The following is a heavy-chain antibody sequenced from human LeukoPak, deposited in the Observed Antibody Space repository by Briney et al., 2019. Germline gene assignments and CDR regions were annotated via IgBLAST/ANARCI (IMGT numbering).Heavy chain of an antibody. D-gene: IGHD6-19*01. Sequence: GGSLRLSCAASGFTLSSSEMSWVRQAPGKGLEWGSYICSTSSRISYADSVKGRFTISRDNAKNSLYLQMHSLRAEDTAIYYCAGYRSGWYSLFYWGQGTLVTVSS. CDR1: GFTLSSSE. CDR3: AGYRSGWYSLFY. J-gene: IGHJ4*02. CDR2: ICSTSSRI. V-gene: IGHV3-48*03.